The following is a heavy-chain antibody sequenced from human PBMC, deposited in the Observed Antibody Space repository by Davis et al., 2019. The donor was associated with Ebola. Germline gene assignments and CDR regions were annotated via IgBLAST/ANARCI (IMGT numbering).Heavy chain of an antibody. D-gene: IGHD6-13*01. CDR3: ATDATAAGYFAY. CDR1: GFTFSDAW. J-gene: IGHJ4*02. CDR2: IKSKIAGGTT. V-gene: IGHV3-15*01. Sequence: GESLKISCAASGFTFSDAWMTWVRQAAGKGLEWVGRIKSKIAGGTTDYAAPVKGRFTISRDDSKNTLFLHMNSLKTEDTAVYSCATDATAAGYFAYWGQGSLVTVSS.